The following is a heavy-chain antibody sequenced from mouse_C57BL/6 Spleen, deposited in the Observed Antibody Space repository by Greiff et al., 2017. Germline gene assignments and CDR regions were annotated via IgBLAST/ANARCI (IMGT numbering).Heavy chain of an antibody. D-gene: IGHD2-3*01. Sequence: QVQLQQPGAELVRPGSSVKLSCKASGYTFTSYWMDWVKQRPGQGLEWIGNIYPSDSETHYNQKFKDKATLTVDKSSSTAYMQLSSLTSEDSAVYYCARSAYDGYPFDYWGQGTTLTVSS. CDR2: IYPSDSET. J-gene: IGHJ2*01. V-gene: IGHV1-61*01. CDR1: GYTFTSYW. CDR3: ARSAYDGYPFDY.